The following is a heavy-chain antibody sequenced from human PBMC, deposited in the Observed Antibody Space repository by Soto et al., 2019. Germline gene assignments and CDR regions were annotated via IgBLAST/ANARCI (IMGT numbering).Heavy chain of an antibody. V-gene: IGHV4-39*01. J-gene: IGHJ4*02. Sequence: SETLSLTCTVSGGSISSGGYYWSWIRQHPGKGLEWIGSIYYSGSTYYNPSLKSRVTISVDTSKNQFSLKLSSVTAADTAVYYCARRGVGSGWSGFDYWGQGTLVTVSS. CDR1: GGSISSGGYY. CDR3: ARRGVGSGWSGFDY. CDR2: IYYSGST. D-gene: IGHD6-19*01.